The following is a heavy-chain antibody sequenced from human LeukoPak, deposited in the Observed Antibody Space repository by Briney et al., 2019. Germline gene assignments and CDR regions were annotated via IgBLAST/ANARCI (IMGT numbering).Heavy chain of an antibody. Sequence: SVKVSCKASGGTFSSYAISWVRQAPGQGLEWMGGIIPIFGTANYAQKFQGRVTITADESTSTAYMELSSLRSEDTAVYYCARDSGGYYDSSGYYLGAFDIWGQGTVVTVSS. V-gene: IGHV1-69*13. J-gene: IGHJ3*02. CDR1: GGTFSSYA. D-gene: IGHD3-22*01. CDR2: IIPIFGTA. CDR3: ARDSGGYYDSSGYYLGAFDI.